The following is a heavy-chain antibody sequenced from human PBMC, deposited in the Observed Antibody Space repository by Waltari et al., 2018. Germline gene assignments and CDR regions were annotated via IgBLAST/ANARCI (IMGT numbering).Heavy chain of an antibody. V-gene: IGHV6-1*01. D-gene: IGHD2-21*01. CDR3: ARDQGYCGSDCYSDAFDI. CDR2: TYYRSKWYN. Sequence: QVQLQQSGPGLVKPSQTLSLTCAISGDSVSSNSAAWNWIRQSPSRGLEWLGRTYYRSKWYNDYAVSVKSRITINADTSKNQCSLQLNSVTPEDTAVYYCARDQGYCGSDCYSDAFDIWGQGTMVTVSS. J-gene: IGHJ3*02. CDR1: GDSVSSNSAA.